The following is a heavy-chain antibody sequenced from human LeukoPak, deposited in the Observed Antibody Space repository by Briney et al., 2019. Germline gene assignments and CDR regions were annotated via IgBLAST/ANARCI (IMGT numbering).Heavy chain of an antibody. Sequence: PGGSLRLSCAASGFTFTGYWMHWVRQAPGKGLVWVSRIKSDGSTNYADSVKGRFTISRDNAKNTVSLQMNSLRAEDTGVYYCARAPSDIGGYYPEYFRHWGQGTLVTVSS. CDR1: GFTFTGYW. V-gene: IGHV3-74*01. CDR3: ARAPSDIGGYYPEYFRH. CDR2: IKSDGST. J-gene: IGHJ1*01. D-gene: IGHD3-22*01.